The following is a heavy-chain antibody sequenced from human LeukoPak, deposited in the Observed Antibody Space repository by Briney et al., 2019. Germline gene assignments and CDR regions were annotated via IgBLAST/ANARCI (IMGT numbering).Heavy chain of an antibody. Sequence: ASVKVSCKASGYTFTSYGISWVRQAPGQGLEWMGWISAYNGNTNYAQKLQGRVTMTTDTSTSTDYMELRSLRSDDTAVYYCARDENYYDSSATIGNDAFDIWGQGTMVTVSS. J-gene: IGHJ3*02. CDR2: ISAYNGNT. CDR3: ARDENYYDSSATIGNDAFDI. V-gene: IGHV1-18*01. CDR1: GYTFTSYG. D-gene: IGHD3-22*01.